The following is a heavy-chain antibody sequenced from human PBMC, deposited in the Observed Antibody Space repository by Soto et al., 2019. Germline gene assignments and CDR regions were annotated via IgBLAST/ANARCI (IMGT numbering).Heavy chain of an antibody. V-gene: IGHV1-24*01. Sequence: ASVKVSCKVSGYTLTELSMHWVRQAPGKGLEWKGGFDPEDGETIYAQKFQGRVTMTDDTSTDTAYMELSSLRSEDTAVYYCATDLTATVTTRPYYYGMDVWGQGTTVTVSS. D-gene: IGHD4-4*01. CDR1: GYTLTELS. CDR2: FDPEDGET. CDR3: ATDLTATVTTRPYYYGMDV. J-gene: IGHJ6*02.